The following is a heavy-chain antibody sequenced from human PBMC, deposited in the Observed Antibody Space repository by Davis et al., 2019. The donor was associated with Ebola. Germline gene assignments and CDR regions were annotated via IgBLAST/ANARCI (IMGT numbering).Heavy chain of an antibody. V-gene: IGHV3-30*03. CDR2: ISYDGSNK. CDR1: GFTSSSYG. Sequence: GGSLRLSCAASGFTSSSYGMHWVRQAPGKGLEWVAVISYDGSNKYYADSVKGRFTISRDNSKNMLYLQMNSLRAEDTAVYYCARPGVAVAVAYYFDYWGQGTLVTVSS. CDR3: ARPGVAVAVAYYFDY. D-gene: IGHD6-19*01. J-gene: IGHJ4*02.